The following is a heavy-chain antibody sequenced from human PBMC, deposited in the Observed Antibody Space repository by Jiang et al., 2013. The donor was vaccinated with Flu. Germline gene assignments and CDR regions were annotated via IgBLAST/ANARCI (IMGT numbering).Heavy chain of an antibody. CDR2: IYPADSDT. CDR3: ARYHFWTGQYNFDY. V-gene: IGHV5-51*01. D-gene: IGHD3/OR15-3a*01. Sequence: GAEVKKPGESLTISCQASGYTFSTYWIAWVRQMPGKGLEWMGNIYPADSDTVYSPSFQGQVTISADKSINTAYLQWSSLKASDTATFYCARYHFWTGQYNFDYWGQGTLVTVSS. J-gene: IGHJ4*02. CDR1: GYTFSTYW.